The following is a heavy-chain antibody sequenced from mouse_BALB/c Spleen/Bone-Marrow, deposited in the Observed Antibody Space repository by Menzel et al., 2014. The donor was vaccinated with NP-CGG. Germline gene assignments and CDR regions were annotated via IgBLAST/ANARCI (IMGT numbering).Heavy chain of an antibody. V-gene: IGHV5-9-4*01. CDR3: VRDSSGYFDY. J-gene: IGHJ2*01. Sequence: EVKLVESGGGLVKPGGSLKLSCAASGFTFSYYAMSWVRQSPEKRLEWVAEISSGGSYTYYPDTVTGRFTISRDNAKNTLYLEMSSLRSEDTAVYYCVRDSSGYFDYWGQGTTLTVSS. CDR2: ISSGGSYT. CDR1: GFTFSYYA. D-gene: IGHD3-1*01.